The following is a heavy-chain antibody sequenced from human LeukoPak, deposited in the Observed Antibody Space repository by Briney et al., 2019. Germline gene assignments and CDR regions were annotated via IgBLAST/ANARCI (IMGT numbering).Heavy chain of an antibody. D-gene: IGHD2-2*01. J-gene: IGHJ6*02. CDR2: ISGSGGST. CDR1: GFTFSSYA. Sequence: GGSLRLSCAASGFTFSSYAMSWVRQAPGKGLEWVSAISGSGGSTYYADSVKGRFTISRDNSKNTLYLQMNSLRAEDTAVYYCASPVVPATGYYYGMDVWGQGTTVTVSS. CDR3: ASPVVPATGYYYGMDV. V-gene: IGHV3-23*01.